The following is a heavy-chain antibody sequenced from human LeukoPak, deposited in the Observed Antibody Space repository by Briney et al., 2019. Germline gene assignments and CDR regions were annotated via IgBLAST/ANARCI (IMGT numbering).Heavy chain of an antibody. D-gene: IGHD6-13*01. CDR1: GYTLTTSA. Sequence: VASVKVSSKPSGYTLTTSAIIWVPPAPGQGLEWMGWISVYNGNTKYAQKLEGRVHMPTDTSTTNAEMEMRSLRSEDTAVYYCARNSSRVDYWGQGALVTVSS. CDR3: ARNSSRVDY. J-gene: IGHJ4*02. V-gene: IGHV1-18*01. CDR2: ISVYNGNT.